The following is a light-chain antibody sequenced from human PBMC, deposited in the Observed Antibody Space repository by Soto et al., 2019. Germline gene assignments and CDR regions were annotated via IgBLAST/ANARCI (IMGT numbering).Light chain of an antibody. CDR1: QSVSSS. J-gene: IGKJ3*01. V-gene: IGKV3-15*01. CDR2: GPS. CDR3: QPYNNWVFT. Sequence: EIVMTQSPATLSVSPGERATLSCRASQSVSSSLAWYQQKPGHDPRLLIYGPSTRATGIPARFSGSGSGTEFTRTIRGLQSEDFAVYYCQPYNNWVFTFCSATKGHIQ.